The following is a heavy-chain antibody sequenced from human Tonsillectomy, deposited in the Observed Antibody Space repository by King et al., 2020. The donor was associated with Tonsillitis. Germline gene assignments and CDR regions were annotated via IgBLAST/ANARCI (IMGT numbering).Heavy chain of an antibody. Sequence: VQLVESGGGLVQPGGSLRLSCAASGFTVSNNYISWVRQAPGKGLEWVSVIYSGGRTYYADSVKGRFTISRHNSKNTVYLQMNSLRAEDTAMYYCAGPIEERFLEWLIFDYWGQGTLVTVSS. J-gene: IGHJ4*02. CDR1: GFTVSNNY. D-gene: IGHD3-3*01. CDR3: AGPIEERFLEWLIFDY. V-gene: IGHV3-53*04. CDR2: IYSGGRT.